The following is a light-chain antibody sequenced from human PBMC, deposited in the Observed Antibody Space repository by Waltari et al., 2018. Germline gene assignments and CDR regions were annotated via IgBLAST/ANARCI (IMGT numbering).Light chain of an antibody. CDR1: QRLTKFY. Sequence: VLTQSPGTLSLSPGEPATPSCRASQRLTKFYLAWYQQKPGQAPRLLIYGASSRAAGIPERFSGSGSGTDFTLTISRLEPEDCAMYYCQQYGSSILYTFGQGTKLEIK. V-gene: IGKV3-20*01. J-gene: IGKJ2*01. CDR2: GAS. CDR3: QQYGSSILYT.